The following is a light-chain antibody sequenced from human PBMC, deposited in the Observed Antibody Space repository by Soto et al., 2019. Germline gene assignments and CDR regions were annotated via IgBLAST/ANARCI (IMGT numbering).Light chain of an antibody. J-gene: IGLJ2*01. Sequence: QSALTQPRSVSGSYGQSVTISCTGTSSDVGGYNYVSWYQHHPGKAPKLMFYDVSTRPSGVPDRFSGSKSGNTASLAISGLQAEDEGDYYCCSYADTYNLVFGGGTKLTVL. V-gene: IGLV2-11*01. CDR1: SSDVGGYNY. CDR2: DVS. CDR3: CSYADTYNLV.